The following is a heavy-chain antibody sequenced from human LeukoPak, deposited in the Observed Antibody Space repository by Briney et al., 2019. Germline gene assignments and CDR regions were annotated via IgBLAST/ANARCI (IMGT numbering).Heavy chain of an antibody. J-gene: IGHJ3*02. CDR1: GGSFSGYY. D-gene: IGHD6-13*01. CDR3: ARLQQQSEDAFDI. Sequence: PSETLSLTCAVYGGSFSGYYWSWIRQHPGKGLEWIGYIYYSGSTYYNPSLKSRVTISVDTSKNQFSLKLSSVTAADTAVYYCARLQQQSEDAFDIWGQGTMVTVSS. V-gene: IGHV4-31*11. CDR2: IYYSGST.